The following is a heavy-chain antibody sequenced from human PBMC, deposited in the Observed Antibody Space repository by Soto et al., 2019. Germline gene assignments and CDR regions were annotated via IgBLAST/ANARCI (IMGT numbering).Heavy chain of an antibody. D-gene: IGHD1-26*01. CDR1: GGSISSGDYY. CDR3: ARETASGSYMYYFDY. Sequence: SETLSLTCTVSGGSISSGDYYWSWIRQPPGKGLEWIGYIYYSGSTYYNPSLKSRVTMSVDTSKNQFSLKLSSVTAADTAVYYCARETASGSYMYYFDYWGQGTLVTVSS. CDR2: IYYSGST. V-gene: IGHV4-30-4*01. J-gene: IGHJ4*02.